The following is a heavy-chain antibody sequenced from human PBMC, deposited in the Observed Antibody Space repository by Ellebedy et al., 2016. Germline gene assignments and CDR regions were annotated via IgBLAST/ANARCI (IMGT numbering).Heavy chain of an antibody. Sequence: GESLKISCKGSGYRFTSYWISWVRQMPGKGLEWMGRIDPSDSYTNYSPSFQGHVTISADKSIGTAYLQWSSLKASDTAMYYCARLSPTTGGPYYYYGMDVWGQGTTVTVSS. V-gene: IGHV5-10-1*01. D-gene: IGHD1-1*01. CDR1: GYRFTSYW. CDR3: ARLSPTTGGPYYYYGMDV. CDR2: IDPSDSYT. J-gene: IGHJ6*02.